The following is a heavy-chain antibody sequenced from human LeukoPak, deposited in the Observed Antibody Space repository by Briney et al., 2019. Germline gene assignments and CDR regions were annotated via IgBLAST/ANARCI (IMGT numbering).Heavy chain of an antibody. CDR1: GGSFSGYY. CDR3: ARTVVPAAKYYYYYMDV. J-gene: IGHJ6*03. V-gene: IGHV4-59*01. D-gene: IGHD2-2*01. Sequence: SETLSLTCAVYGGSFSGYYWSWIRQPPGKGLEWIGYIYYSGSTNYNPSLKSRVTISVDTSKNQFSLKLSSVTAAGTAVYYCARTVVPAAKYYYYYMDVWGKGTTVTVSS. CDR2: IYYSGST.